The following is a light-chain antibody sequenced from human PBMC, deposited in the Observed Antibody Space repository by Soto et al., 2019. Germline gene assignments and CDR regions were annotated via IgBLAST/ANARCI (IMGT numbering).Light chain of an antibody. Sequence: DIPMTQSPSSLSASVGDRVTITCRASQSISTYLNCYQQKPGKAPKLLIYAASSLQSGVPSRFSGSGSGTDFTLTINSLQPEDFATYYCQQSYNTPPALAFGGGTKVEIK. CDR2: AAS. CDR1: QSISTY. CDR3: QQSYNTPPALA. J-gene: IGKJ4*01. V-gene: IGKV1-39*01.